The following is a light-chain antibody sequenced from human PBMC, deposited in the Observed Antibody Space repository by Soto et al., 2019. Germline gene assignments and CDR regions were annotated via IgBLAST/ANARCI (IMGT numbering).Light chain of an antibody. CDR1: QGISNS. CDR2: SAS. Sequence: DIQMTQSPSSLSASVGDRVTITGRASQGISNSLAWFQQKPGEAPRLLIYSASSLHSGGASRFSSSGSGTDFTLTIKCLRSEDFATYYLQPGNSLPHTLGGGTKEELK. J-gene: IGKJ4*01. V-gene: IGKV1-12*01. CDR3: QPGNSLPHT.